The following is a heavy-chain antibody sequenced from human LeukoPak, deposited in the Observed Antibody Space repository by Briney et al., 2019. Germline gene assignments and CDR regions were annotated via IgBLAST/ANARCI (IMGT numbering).Heavy chain of an antibody. J-gene: IGHJ4*01. D-gene: IGHD3-22*01. Sequence: PSQTLSLTCTVSGGSISSGSYYWSWIRQPAGKGLEWIGRIYTSGSTNYNPSLKSLVSLSVKTSKNTFSLELRSVTAADTAVYYCARSGRHSSGYPVTFDYWGQGTLVTVSS. CDR3: ARSGRHSSGYPVTFDY. V-gene: IGHV4-61*02. CDR2: IYTSGST. CDR1: GGSISSGSYY.